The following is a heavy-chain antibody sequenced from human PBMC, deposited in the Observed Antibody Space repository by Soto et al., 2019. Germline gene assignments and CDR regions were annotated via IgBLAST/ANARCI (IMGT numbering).Heavy chain of an antibody. CDR2: IKSKTDGGTT. CDR1: GGTFGNAW. Sequence: SXGSQSLVCAAAGGTFGNAWLSWVRQAPGKGLDWVGRIKSKTDGGTTDYAAPVKGRFTISRDDSKNTLYLQMNSLKTEDTAVYYCTTGLAPGGVGATWDYYYGMDVWGQGTTVTVS. CDR3: TTGLAPGGVGATWDYYYGMDV. J-gene: IGHJ6*02. D-gene: IGHD1-26*01. V-gene: IGHV3-15*01.